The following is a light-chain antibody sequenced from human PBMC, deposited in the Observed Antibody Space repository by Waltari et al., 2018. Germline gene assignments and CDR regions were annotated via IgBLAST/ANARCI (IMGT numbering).Light chain of an antibody. Sequence: SYVLTQPPSVSVAPGQTARITCGGNNIGSKRVFWYQQKPGQAPVTVVYDDSDRPSGIPGRFSGSNSGNTATLTISRVEAGDEADYYCQLWDRSTDHPVFGGGTKLTVL. CDR3: QLWDRSTDHPV. CDR2: DDS. V-gene: IGLV3-21*02. CDR1: NIGSKR. J-gene: IGLJ3*02.